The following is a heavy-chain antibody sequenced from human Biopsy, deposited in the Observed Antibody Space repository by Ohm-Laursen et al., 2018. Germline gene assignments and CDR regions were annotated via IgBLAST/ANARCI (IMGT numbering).Heavy chain of an antibody. V-gene: IGHV1-18*04. D-gene: IGHD4-17*01. CDR2: INPYNGKP. CDR1: AYTLTDYY. CDR3: ARPSTVTRAFDI. Sequence: ASVKVSCKASAYTLTDYYLHWVRQAPGQGLEWMGWINPYNGKPNYAEKVQGRVTMTTDTSTSTAYMELRSLTSDDTAVYYCARPSTVTRAFDIWGQGTMVTVSS. J-gene: IGHJ3*02.